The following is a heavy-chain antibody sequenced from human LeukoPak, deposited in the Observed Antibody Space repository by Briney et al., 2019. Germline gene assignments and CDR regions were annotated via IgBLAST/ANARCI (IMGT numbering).Heavy chain of an antibody. Sequence: PSETLSLTCAVYGGSFSGSYWNWIRQPPGKGLEWIGEINHSGSTNYSPSLKSRVTISIDTSKNRFSLKLSSVTAADTAVYYCATRGRLTNWFDPWGQGTLITVSS. CDR3: ATRGRLTNWFDP. J-gene: IGHJ5*02. CDR1: GGSFSGSY. V-gene: IGHV4-34*01. CDR2: INHSGST.